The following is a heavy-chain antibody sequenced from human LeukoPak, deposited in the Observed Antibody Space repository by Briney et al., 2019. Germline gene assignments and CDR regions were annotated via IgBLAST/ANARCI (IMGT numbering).Heavy chain of an antibody. J-gene: IGHJ4*02. CDR3: AKVVAGNIDYYFDY. D-gene: IGHD2/OR15-2a*01. Sequence: SGGSLRLSCAASGFTFSNYAMSWVRQAPGKGLEWVAGISGTGGSTHYADSVKGRFTISRDNSKNTVDLQMRNLRVEHTAVYYCAKVVAGNIDYYFDYWGQGILVAVSS. V-gene: IGHV3-23*01. CDR2: ISGTGGST. CDR1: GFTFSNYA.